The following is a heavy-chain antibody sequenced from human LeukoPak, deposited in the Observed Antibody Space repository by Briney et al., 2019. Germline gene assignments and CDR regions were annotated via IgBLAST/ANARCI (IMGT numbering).Heavy chain of an antibody. CDR1: GGSISSGSYY. V-gene: IGHV4-61*02. D-gene: IGHD1-14*01. Sequence: PSETLSLTCTVSGGSISSGSYYWSWIRQPAGKGLEWIGRIYTSGSTNYNPSLKSRVTISVDTSKNQFSLKLSSVTAADTAVYYCAGDGTSGLDYWGQGTLVTVSS. CDR2: IYTSGST. J-gene: IGHJ4*02. CDR3: AGDGTSGLDY.